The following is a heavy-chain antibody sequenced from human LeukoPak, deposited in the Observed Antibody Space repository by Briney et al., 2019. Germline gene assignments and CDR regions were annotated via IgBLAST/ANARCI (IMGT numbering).Heavy chain of an antibody. Sequence: GESLKISCKGSGYSFTSYWIGWVRQMPGKGLEWMGIIYPGDSDTGYSPSFRGQVTISADKSISTAYLQWSSLKASDTAMYYCARQESQYYDSSGYSSSLDYWGQGTLVTVSS. D-gene: IGHD3-22*01. CDR2: IYPGDSDT. CDR3: ARQESQYYDSSGYSSSLDY. CDR1: GYSFTSYW. J-gene: IGHJ4*02. V-gene: IGHV5-51*01.